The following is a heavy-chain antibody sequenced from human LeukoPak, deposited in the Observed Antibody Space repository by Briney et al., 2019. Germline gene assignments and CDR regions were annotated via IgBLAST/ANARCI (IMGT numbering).Heavy chain of an antibody. D-gene: IGHD3-10*01. J-gene: IGHJ4*02. CDR1: GFDFTNYW. V-gene: IGHV5-51*01. CDR2: IYPRDSDT. Sequence: GESLKISCKASGFDFTNYWIAWVRQVPGKSLEWMGIIYPRDSDTIYSPSFQGQVTISADSSISTAYLQWSSLKASDTAMYYCARRPSMIRGPPTDYWGQGTLVTVSS. CDR3: ARRPSMIRGPPTDY.